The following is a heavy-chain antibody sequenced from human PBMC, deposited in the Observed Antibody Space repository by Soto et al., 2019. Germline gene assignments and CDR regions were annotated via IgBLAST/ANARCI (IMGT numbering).Heavy chain of an antibody. CDR3: ARDESSTVITPGY. CDR1: GGAFSSYS. J-gene: IGHJ4*02. CDR2: IIPVYDTT. D-gene: IGHD4-4*01. Sequence: QVQLVQSGAEVKKPGSSVKVSCKASGGAFSSYSISWVRQAPGLRLEWMGGIIPVYDTTNYAENFKDRVTITAAESTSTVYMELSSLRSDDTAVYYCARDESSTVITPGYWGQGTLVTVSA. V-gene: IGHV1-69*01.